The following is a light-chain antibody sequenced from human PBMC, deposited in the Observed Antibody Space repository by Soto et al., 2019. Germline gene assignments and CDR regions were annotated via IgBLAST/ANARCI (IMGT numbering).Light chain of an antibody. Sequence: EIVITQSPATLSVSPGERATLSCRASQSVNNNLAWYQQKPGQAPRLLISGASVKTTGVPTRFSGSGFGTEFTLSISSLQSEDFAVYYCQQYHSWPVLTFGGGTKVDIK. CDR2: GAS. J-gene: IGKJ4*01. V-gene: IGKV3-15*01. CDR3: QQYHSWPVLT. CDR1: QSVNNN.